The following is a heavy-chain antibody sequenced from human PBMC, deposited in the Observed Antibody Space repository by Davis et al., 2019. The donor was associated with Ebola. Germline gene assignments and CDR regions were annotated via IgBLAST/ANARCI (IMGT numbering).Heavy chain of an antibody. CDR3: TRSETSSGWFDP. CDR2: MNPNSGNT. J-gene: IGHJ5*02. V-gene: IGHV1-8*02. CDR1: GYTFPSYC. D-gene: IGHD6-25*01. Sequence: AASVKVSCKASGYTFPSYCINWLRQATGQGLEWMGWMNPNSGNTGYAQMFQGSVTMTRNTSITTAYMELSNLRSDDTAVYYCTRSETSSGWFDPWGQGTPVTVSS.